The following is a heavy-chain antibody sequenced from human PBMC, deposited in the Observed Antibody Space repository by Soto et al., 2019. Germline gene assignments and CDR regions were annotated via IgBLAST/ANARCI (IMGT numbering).Heavy chain of an antibody. V-gene: IGHV4-34*01. CDR3: ARGAIVVVVAATRLGYYYGMDV. Sequence: QVQLQQWGAGLLKPSETLSLTCAVYGGSFSGYYWSWIRQPPGKGLEWIGEINHSGSTNYNPSLKSRVTIAVDTSTNQFSLKLSSVTAADTAVYYCARGAIVVVVAATRLGYYYGMDVWGQGTTVTVSS. CDR2: INHSGST. CDR1: GGSFSGYY. J-gene: IGHJ6*02. D-gene: IGHD2-15*01.